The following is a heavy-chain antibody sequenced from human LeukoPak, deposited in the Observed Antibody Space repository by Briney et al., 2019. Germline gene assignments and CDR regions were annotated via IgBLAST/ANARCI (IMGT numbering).Heavy chain of an antibody. D-gene: IGHD4-17*01. V-gene: IGHV1-8*03. Sequence: ASVKVSCKASGYTFINYDINWVRQATGQGLEWMGWMNPNSGNTGYAQKFQGRATITRNTSISTAYMELSSLRSEDTAVYYCARVVNYRDYVTTRFDYWGQGTLVTVSS. J-gene: IGHJ4*02. CDR2: MNPNSGNT. CDR1: GYTFINYD. CDR3: ARVVNYRDYVTTRFDY.